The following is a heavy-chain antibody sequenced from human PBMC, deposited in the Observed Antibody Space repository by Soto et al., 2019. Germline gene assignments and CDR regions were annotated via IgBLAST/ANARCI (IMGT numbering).Heavy chain of an antibody. J-gene: IGHJ6*02. Sequence: GASVKVSCKASGGTFSSYAISWVRQAPGQGLEWMGGIIPIFGTANYAQKFQGRVTITADESTSTAYMELSSLRSEDTAVYYCARGKSYSSGWYESDYYGMDVWGQGTTVTVSS. D-gene: IGHD6-19*01. CDR2: IIPIFGTA. CDR1: GGTFSSYA. CDR3: ARGKSYSSGWYESDYYGMDV. V-gene: IGHV1-69*13.